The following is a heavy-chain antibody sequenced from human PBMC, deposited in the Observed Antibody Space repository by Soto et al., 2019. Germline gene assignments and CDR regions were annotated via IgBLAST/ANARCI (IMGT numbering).Heavy chain of an antibody. Sequence: ASVKVSCKASGYSFPDYHIHWVRQAPGQGLEWLGRINPKSGGTSTAQKFQGWVTMTTDTSISTASMELTRLTSDDTAIYYCARGDSTDCSNGVCSFFYNHDMDVWGQGTTVTVSS. D-gene: IGHD2-8*01. V-gene: IGHV1-2*04. J-gene: IGHJ6*02. CDR1: GYSFPDYH. CDR3: ARGDSTDCSNGVCSFFYNHDMDV. CDR2: INPKSGGT.